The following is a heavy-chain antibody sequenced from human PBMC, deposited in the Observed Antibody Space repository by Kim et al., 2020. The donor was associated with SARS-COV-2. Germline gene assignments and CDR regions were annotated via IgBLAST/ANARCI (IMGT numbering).Heavy chain of an antibody. D-gene: IGHD5-12*01. CDR3: ARDRGKQDDY. CDR1: GFTLSTYW. J-gene: IGHJ4*02. V-gene: IGHV3-74*03. CDR2: INRDGSRA. Sequence: GGSLRLSCAASGFTLSTYWMHWVRQPPGKGLMWVSHINRDGSRAAYADSVRGRFTVSRGNAKNTLYLQMDSLRAEDTAGYYCARDRGKQDDYWGQGTQVT.